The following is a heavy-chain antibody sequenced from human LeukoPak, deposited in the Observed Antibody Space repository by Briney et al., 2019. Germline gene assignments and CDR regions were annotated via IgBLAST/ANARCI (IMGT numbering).Heavy chain of an antibody. CDR2: ISGSGGST. J-gene: IGHJ6*02. CDR3: ARCRVLRDRGYYSYYYYYGMDV. CDR1: GFTFSSYA. V-gene: IGHV3-23*01. D-gene: IGHD3-3*01. Sequence: GGSLRLSCAASGFTFSSYAMSWVRQAPGKGLEWVSAISGSGGSTYYADSVKGRFTISRDNAKNSLYLQMNSLRAEDTAVHYCARCRVLRDRGYYSYYYYYGMDVWGQGTTVTVSS.